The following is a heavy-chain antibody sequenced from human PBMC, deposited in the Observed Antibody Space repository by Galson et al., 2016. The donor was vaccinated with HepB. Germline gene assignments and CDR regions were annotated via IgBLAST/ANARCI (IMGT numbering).Heavy chain of an antibody. Sequence: SLRLSCAASGFAFSDYFMHWVRQAPGKGLEWVAVISKDVVSKYYADSVKGRFTISRDNSKNTLYLQMNSLRTEDTAVYYCARYSPATDYWGQGTLVTVSS. V-gene: IGHV3-30*04. CDR2: ISKDVVSK. J-gene: IGHJ4*02. CDR3: ARYSPATDY. D-gene: IGHD1-26*01. CDR1: GFAFSDYF.